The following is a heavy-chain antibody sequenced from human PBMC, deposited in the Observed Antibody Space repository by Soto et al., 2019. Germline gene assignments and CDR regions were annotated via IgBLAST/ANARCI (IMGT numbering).Heavy chain of an antibody. V-gene: IGHV1-46*01. J-gene: IGHJ4*02. D-gene: IGHD3-9*01. CDR3: AGLTGYYYFDY. CDR2: INPSGGST. CDR1: GYTFTSYY. Sequence: ASVKVSCKASGYTFTSYYMHWVRQAPGQGLKWMGIINPSGGSTSYAQKFQGRVTMTRDTSTSTVYMELGSLRSEDTAVYYCAGLTGYYYFDYWGQGILVTVPP.